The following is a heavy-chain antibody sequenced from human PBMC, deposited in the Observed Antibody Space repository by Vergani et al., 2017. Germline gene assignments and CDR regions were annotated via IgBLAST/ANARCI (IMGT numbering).Heavy chain of an antibody. CDR3: AKDSVYYYENYYYYYMDV. V-gene: IGHV3-23*01. CDR2: MSGSGGST. J-gene: IGHJ6*03. Sequence: EVQLLESGGGLVQPGGSLRLSCAASGFTFSSFAMSWVRQAPGKGLEWGSTMSGSGGSTYYADSVKGRFTISRDNSKDTLYLQMNSLRAEDTAVYYCAKDSVYYYENYYYYYMDVWGKGTTVTVSS. CDR1: GFTFSSFA. D-gene: IGHD3-22*01.